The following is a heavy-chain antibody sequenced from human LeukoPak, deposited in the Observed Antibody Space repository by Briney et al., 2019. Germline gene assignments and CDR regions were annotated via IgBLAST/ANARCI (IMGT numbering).Heavy chain of an antibody. Sequence: SETLSLTCTVSGDSISSFYWSWIRQPAGQGLEWIGRIYTNGDTNYNSSLKSRVTMSIDTSMNQFSLNLRSLTAADTAVYYCAREGYSSGWYRGYFDLWGRGTLVTVSS. D-gene: IGHD6-19*01. J-gene: IGHJ2*01. CDR1: GDSISSFY. V-gene: IGHV4-4*07. CDR3: AREGYSSGWYRGYFDL. CDR2: IYTNGDT.